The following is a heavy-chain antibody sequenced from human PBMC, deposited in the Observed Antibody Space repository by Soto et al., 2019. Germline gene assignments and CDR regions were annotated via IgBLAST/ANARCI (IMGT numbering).Heavy chain of an antibody. CDR3: ARGENYYDSSGYYPGDY. Sequence: EVQLVESGGGLVQPGGSLRLSCAASGFTFSSYAMHWVRQAPGKGLEYVSAISSNGGSTYYANSVKGRFTISRDNSRNTXYLQMGSLRAEDMAVYYCARGENYYDSSGYYPGDYWGQGTLVTVSS. J-gene: IGHJ4*02. D-gene: IGHD3-22*01. V-gene: IGHV3-64*01. CDR1: GFTFSSYA. CDR2: ISSNGGST.